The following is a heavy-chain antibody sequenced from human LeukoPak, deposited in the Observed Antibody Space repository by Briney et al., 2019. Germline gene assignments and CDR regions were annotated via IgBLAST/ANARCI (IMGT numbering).Heavy chain of an antibody. Sequence: MSSETLSLTCTVSGGSISSGGYYWSWIRQHPGKGLEWIGYIYYSGSTYCNPSLKSRVTISVDTSKNQFSLKLSSVTAADTAVYYCAREGLTYSSGWYEERWFDPWGQGTLVTVSS. D-gene: IGHD6-19*01. J-gene: IGHJ5*02. CDR3: AREGLTYSSGWYEERWFDP. CDR2: IYYSGST. V-gene: IGHV4-31*03. CDR1: GGSISSGGYY.